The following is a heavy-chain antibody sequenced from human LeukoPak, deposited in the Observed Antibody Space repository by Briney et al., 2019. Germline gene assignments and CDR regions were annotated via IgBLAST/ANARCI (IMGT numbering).Heavy chain of an antibody. V-gene: IGHV4-34*01. Sequence: PLETLSLTCAVYGGSFSGYYWSWIRQPPGKGLEWIGEINHSGSTNYNPSLKSRVTISVDTSKNQFSLKLSSVTAADTAVYYCARGGPVYSSSWYWFDPWGQGTLVTVSS. J-gene: IGHJ5*02. CDR2: INHSGST. D-gene: IGHD6-13*01. CDR3: ARGGPVYSSSWYWFDP. CDR1: GGSFSGYY.